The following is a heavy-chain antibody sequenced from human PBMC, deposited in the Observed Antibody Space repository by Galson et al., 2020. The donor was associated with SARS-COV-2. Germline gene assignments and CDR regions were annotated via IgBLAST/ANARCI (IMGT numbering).Heavy chain of an antibody. CDR2: INSSGST. J-gene: IGHJ4*02. D-gene: IGHD2-15*01. CDR3: AREENFFLVGAATRMCYLDY. V-gene: IGHV4-34*01. CDR1: GGSFSGYY. Sequence: SETLSLTCAVYGGSFSGYYWSWIRQPPGKGLEWIGEINSSGSTNYNPSLKSRVTISVDTSKNHFSLKLSSVTAADTAVYYCAREENFFLVGAATRMCYLDYGGRGTLATVSS.